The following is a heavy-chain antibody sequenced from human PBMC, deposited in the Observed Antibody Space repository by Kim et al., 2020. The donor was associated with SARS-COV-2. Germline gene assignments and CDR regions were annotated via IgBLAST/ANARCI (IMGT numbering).Heavy chain of an antibody. J-gene: IGHJ4*02. Sequence: TNYADSVKGRLDIYCNNSKNTQYIQMSSLKAEDTAGYYCVKEGGGSSWDYWGQGTLVTVSS. D-gene: IGHD6-13*01. V-gene: IGHV3-64D*06. CDR3: VKEGGGSSWDY. CDR2: T.